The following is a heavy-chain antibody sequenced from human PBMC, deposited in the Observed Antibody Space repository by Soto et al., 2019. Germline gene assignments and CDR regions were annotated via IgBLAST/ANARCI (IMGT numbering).Heavy chain of an antibody. V-gene: IGHV3-23*01. J-gene: IGHJ4*02. Sequence: GGSLRLSCAASGFTFTAYAMTWVRQAPGQGLEWVSTISGSGASTYYADSVKGQFTISRDNSMNTLYLQMSSLRAEDTAVYYCAKGLYSGSYFDYWGQGTLVTVSS. CDR1: GFTFTAYA. CDR2: ISGSGAST. D-gene: IGHD1-26*01. CDR3: AKGLYSGSYFDY.